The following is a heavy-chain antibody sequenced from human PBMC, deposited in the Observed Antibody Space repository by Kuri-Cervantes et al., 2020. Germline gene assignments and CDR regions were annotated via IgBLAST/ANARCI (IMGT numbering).Heavy chain of an antibody. V-gene: IGHV3-64*01. J-gene: IGHJ5*02. CDR1: GFTFSSYA. CDR2: ISSNGGST. CDR3: ARAGGDCGGDCYWWSWFDL. D-gene: IGHD2-21*02. Sequence: GGSLRLSCAASGFTFSSYAMHWVRQAPGKGLEYVSSISSNGGSTYYGNSVKDRFTISGDNSKNTLHLHVVNLRTDDMAVYYCARAGGDCGGDCYWWSWFDLRGQGTLVTVSS.